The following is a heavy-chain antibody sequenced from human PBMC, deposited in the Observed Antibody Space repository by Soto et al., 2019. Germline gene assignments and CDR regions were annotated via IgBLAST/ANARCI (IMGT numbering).Heavy chain of an antibody. D-gene: IGHD3-10*01. CDR1: GFTFSGYA. Sequence: GGSLRLSCAASGFTFSGYAMSWVRQAPGKGLEWVSAISGSGGSTYYADSVKGRFAISRDNSKNTLYLQMNSLRAEDTAIYYCAKTRPPYYGSGSHKLYYFDYWGQGTLVTVSS. V-gene: IGHV3-23*01. CDR3: AKTRPPYYGSGSHKLYYFDY. J-gene: IGHJ4*02. CDR2: ISGSGGST.